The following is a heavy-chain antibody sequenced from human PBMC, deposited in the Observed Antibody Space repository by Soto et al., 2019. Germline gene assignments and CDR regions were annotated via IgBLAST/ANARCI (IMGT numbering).Heavy chain of an antibody. J-gene: IGHJ6*02. V-gene: IGHV4-34*01. CDR2: INHSGGI. CDR1: GGSSTDNH. CDR3: ATGGGYYYYAMDV. D-gene: IGHD3-10*01. Sequence: KTSETLSLTCAVYGGSSTDNHWTWIRQSPGKGLEWIGKINHSGGISSNPSLTSRVTISIDTSKNKFFLKLKSVTAADTAVYYCATGGGYYYYAMDVWGQGTTVTVSS.